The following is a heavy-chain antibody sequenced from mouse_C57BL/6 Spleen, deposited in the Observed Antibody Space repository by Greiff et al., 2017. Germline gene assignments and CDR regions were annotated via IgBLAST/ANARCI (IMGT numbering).Heavy chain of an antibody. CDR2: IDPSDSYT. Sequence: VQLQQPGAELVMPGASVKLSCKASGYTFTSYWMHWVKQRPGQGLEWIGEIDPSDSYTNYNQKFKGKSTLTVDKSSSTAYMQLSSLTSEDSAVYYCAVDSSYFDYWGQGTTLTVSS. D-gene: IGHD1-1*01. CDR3: AVDSSYFDY. V-gene: IGHV1-69*01. CDR1: GYTFTSYW. J-gene: IGHJ2*01.